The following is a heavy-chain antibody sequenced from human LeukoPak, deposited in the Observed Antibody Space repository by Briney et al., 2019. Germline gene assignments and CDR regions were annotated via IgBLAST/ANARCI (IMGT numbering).Heavy chain of an antibody. V-gene: IGHV3-48*02. CDR1: GFTFSSYS. J-gene: IGHJ6*02. CDR3: ARDPYCSGGSCYSNYYYGMDV. Sequence: GGSLRLSCAASGFTFSSYSMNWVRQAPGKGLEWVSYISSSSSTIYYADSVKGRFTISRDNAKNSLYLQMNSLRDEDTAMYYCARDPYCSGGSCYSNYYYGMDVWGQGTTVTVSS. D-gene: IGHD2-15*01. CDR2: ISSSSSTI.